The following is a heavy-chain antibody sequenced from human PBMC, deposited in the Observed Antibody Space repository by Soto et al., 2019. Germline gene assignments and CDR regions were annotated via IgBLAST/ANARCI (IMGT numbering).Heavy chain of an antibody. CDR1: GGSFSGYY. CDR3: ARRTGQDYYYGMDV. Sequence: TSETLSLTCAVYGGSFSGYYWSWIRQPPGKGLEWIGEINHSGSTNYNPSLKSRVTISADASKNQFSLKLSSVTAADTAVYYCARRTGQDYYYGMDVWGQGTKVTVSS. J-gene: IGHJ6*02. V-gene: IGHV4-34*01. CDR2: INHSGST. D-gene: IGHD3-9*01.